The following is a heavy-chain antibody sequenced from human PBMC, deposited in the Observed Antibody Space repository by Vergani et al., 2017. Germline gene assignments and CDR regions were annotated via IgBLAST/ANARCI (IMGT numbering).Heavy chain of an antibody. D-gene: IGHD2-8*02. J-gene: IGHJ6*02. CDR2: IGSSGPYI. Sequence: EVQLVESGGGLVKPGGFLRLFCAASGFTFSDFSMSWVRQAPGKGLEWVAFIGSSGPYINYADSVKGRFNISRDNTNNSLFLQLRSLRAEDAAVYYGARDGTGGGCRDNYGMDVWGQGATVTVSS. CDR3: ARDGTGGGCRDNYGMDV. V-gene: IGHV3-21*06. CDR1: GFTFSDFS.